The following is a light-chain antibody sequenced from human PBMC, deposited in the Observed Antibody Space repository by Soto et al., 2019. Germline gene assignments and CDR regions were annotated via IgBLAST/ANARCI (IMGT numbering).Light chain of an antibody. CDR2: DVS. J-gene: IGLJ2*01. Sequence: QSALTQPASVSGSPGQSISISCTGTSSDVGGYNYVSWYQQHPGKAPKLMLYDVSNRLSGVSNRFSGSKSGNTASLTISGLQAEDEADYYCSSYTSSSTRVVFGGGTKVTVL. CDR1: SSDVGGYNY. V-gene: IGLV2-14*01. CDR3: SSYTSSSTRVV.